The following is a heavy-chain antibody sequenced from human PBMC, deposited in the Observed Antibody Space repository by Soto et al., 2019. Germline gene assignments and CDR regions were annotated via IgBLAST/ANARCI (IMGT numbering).Heavy chain of an antibody. CDR2: ISGSGGST. V-gene: IGHV3-23*01. CDR1: GFTFSNYA. D-gene: IGHD3-22*01. J-gene: IGHJ4*02. Sequence: EVQLLESGGGLVQPGGSLRLSCAASGFTFSNYAINWVRQAPGKGLGWVSVISGSGGSTYYADSVKGRFTISRDNSKNTLDLQMNSLRAEDTAVYYCAKGSPVGSYYGSSGFDYWGQGTLVTVSS. CDR3: AKGSPVGSYYGSSGFDY.